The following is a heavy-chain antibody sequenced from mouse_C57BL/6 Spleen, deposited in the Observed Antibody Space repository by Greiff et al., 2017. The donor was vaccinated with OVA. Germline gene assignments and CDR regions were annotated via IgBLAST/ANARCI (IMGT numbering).Heavy chain of an antibody. J-gene: IGHJ3*01. Sequence: QVQLQQSGAELVRPGPSVKLSCKASGYTFTSYWMHWVKQRPIRGLEWIGNIDPYDSETHYNQKFKDKATLTVDKPSSTAYMQLSSLTSEDAAVYGCSRSGAGWDAWCAYWGQGTLVTVSA. CDR3: SRSGAGWDAWCAY. D-gene: IGHD4-1*01. CDR2: IDPYDSET. CDR1: GYTFTSYW. V-gene: IGHV1-52*01.